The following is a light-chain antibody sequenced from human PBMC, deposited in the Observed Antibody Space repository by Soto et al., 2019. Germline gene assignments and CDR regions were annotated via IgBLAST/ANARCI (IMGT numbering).Light chain of an antibody. V-gene: IGKV3D-15*01. CDR1: QSVSNN. Sequence: EIVLTQSPGTLSLSPGERATLSCRASQSVSNNYLAWYQQKPGQAPRLLIYGASSRATGIPARFSGSGSETDFTLTISGLRSEDSAVYFCQQYNNWPFSFGQGTRLEI. J-gene: IGKJ5*01. CDR2: GAS. CDR3: QQYNNWPFS.